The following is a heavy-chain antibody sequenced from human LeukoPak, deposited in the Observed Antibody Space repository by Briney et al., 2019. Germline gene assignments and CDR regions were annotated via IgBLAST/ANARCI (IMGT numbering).Heavy chain of an antibody. Sequence: ASVKVSCKASGYTFTSYDINWVRQATGQGLEWMGWMNPNSGNTGYAQKFQGRVTMTRNTSISTAYMELSSLRSEDTAVYYCARAPWVAAAGSYYYYGMDVWGQGTTVTVSS. CDR1: GYTFTSYD. CDR2: MNPNSGNT. V-gene: IGHV1-8*01. J-gene: IGHJ6*02. D-gene: IGHD6-13*01. CDR3: ARAPWVAAAGSYYYYGMDV.